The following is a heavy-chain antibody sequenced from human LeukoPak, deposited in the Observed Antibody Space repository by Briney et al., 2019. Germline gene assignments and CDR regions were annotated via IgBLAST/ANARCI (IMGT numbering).Heavy chain of an antibody. CDR2: INPNRGGT. Sequence: GASVKVSCKASGYTFTGHYLHWVRQAPGQGLEWMGWINPNRGGTKYAQKFQGRVTMTRDTPISTAYMELSRLSSDDTAVYYCAITTTIAAGDLHYWGQGTLITVSS. CDR3: AITTTIAAGDLHY. D-gene: IGHD6-13*01. V-gene: IGHV1-2*02. CDR1: GYTFTGHY. J-gene: IGHJ4*02.